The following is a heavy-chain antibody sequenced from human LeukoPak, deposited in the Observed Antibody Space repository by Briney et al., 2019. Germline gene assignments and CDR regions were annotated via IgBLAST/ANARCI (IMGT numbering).Heavy chain of an antibody. CDR3: ARDLQRGADY. V-gene: IGHV3-30*02. Sequence: PGGSLRLSCAASGFTFSSYGMHRVRQAPGKGLEWVAFIRYDGSNKYYADSVKGRFTISRDNAKNSLYLQMNSLRAEDTAVYYCARDLQRGADYWGQGTLVTVSS. CDR2: IRYDGSNK. CDR1: GFTFSSYG. J-gene: IGHJ4*02. D-gene: IGHD1-1*01.